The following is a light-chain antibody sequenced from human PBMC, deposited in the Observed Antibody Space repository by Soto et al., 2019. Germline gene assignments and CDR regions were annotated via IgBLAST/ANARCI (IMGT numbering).Light chain of an antibody. CDR3: QQDYSSQWT. CDR2: ATF. Sequence: DIQMTQSPSSLSASVGERVIITCRASQDIRSYLNWYQQKPGKAPELLIYATFNLQIGVPPRFSASGYGTDFTLTISSLQPEDFATYYCQQDYSSQWTSGQGTKVEIK. CDR1: QDIRSY. V-gene: IGKV1-39*01. J-gene: IGKJ1*01.